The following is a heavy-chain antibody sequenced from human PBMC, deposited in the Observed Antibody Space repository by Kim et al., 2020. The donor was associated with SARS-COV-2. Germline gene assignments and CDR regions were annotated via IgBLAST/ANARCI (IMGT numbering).Heavy chain of an antibody. J-gene: IGHJ4*02. Sequence: SETLSLTCTVSGGSISSSSYYWGWIRQPPGKGLEWIGSIYYSGSTYYNPSLKSRVTISVDTSKNQFSLKLSSVTAADTAVYYCARDPRNSYGYTFLDYWGQGTLVTVSS. CDR3: ARDPRNSYGYTFLDY. CDR2: IYYSGST. CDR1: GGSISSSSYY. V-gene: IGHV4-39*07. D-gene: IGHD5-18*01.